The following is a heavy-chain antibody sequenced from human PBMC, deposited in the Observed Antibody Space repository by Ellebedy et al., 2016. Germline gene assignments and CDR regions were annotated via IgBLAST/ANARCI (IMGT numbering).Heavy chain of an antibody. V-gene: IGHV1-18*01. CDR2: ISAYNGNT. CDR3: AREGGHDILTGRNWFDP. J-gene: IGHJ5*02. Sequence: ASVKVSXXASGYTFTSYGISWVRQAPGQGLEWMGWISAYNGNTKYAQKLQGRVTMTRDTSTSTVYMELSSLRSEDTAVYYCAREGGHDILTGRNWFDPWGQGTLVTVSS. D-gene: IGHD3-9*01. CDR1: GYTFTSYG.